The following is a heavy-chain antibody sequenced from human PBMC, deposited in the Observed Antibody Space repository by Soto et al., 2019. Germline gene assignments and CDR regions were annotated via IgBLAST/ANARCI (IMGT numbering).Heavy chain of an antibody. Sequence: EVQLVESGGGLVKPGGSLRLSCAVSGFPFDSYSMSWVRQAPGQGLEWLASLSSGSFYIFHADLIRGRFTISRDDAKNLLFLQMNSLTIEDTATYYCAREANTIYAPHGLDVWGQGTAVTVSS. J-gene: IGHJ6*02. CDR1: GFPFDSYS. CDR3: AREANTIYAPHGLDV. D-gene: IGHD3-3*01. V-gene: IGHV3-21*01. CDR2: LSSGSFYI.